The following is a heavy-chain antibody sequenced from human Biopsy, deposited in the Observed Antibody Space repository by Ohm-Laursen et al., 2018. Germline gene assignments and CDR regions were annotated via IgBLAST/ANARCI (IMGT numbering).Heavy chain of an antibody. CDR1: GDSVTKYY. CDR3: VREPKTGTAEAWYFDL. D-gene: IGHD3-9*01. Sequence: PSETLSLTCTVSGDSVTKYYWSWIRQPPGKGLEWIGYISHTGSTHSNPSLKSRITISIDTSENHFSLKLRSVTATDTAVYYCVREPKTGTAEAWYFDLWGRGTLVTVSS. J-gene: IGHJ2*01. CDR2: ISHTGST. V-gene: IGHV4-59*06.